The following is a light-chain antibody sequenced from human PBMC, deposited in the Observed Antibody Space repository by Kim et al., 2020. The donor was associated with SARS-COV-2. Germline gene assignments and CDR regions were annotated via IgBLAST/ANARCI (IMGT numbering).Light chain of an antibody. CDR1: QSISSY. CDR2: GAS. CDR3: QHSYNTPRT. V-gene: IGKV1-39*01. Sequence: ASVGDRVTITCRASQSISSYLNWYQQKPGKAPKVLIYGASSLQSGVPSRFSGSGSGTEFTLTISSLQPEDFATYYCQHSYNTPRTFGQGTRLEIK. J-gene: IGKJ5*01.